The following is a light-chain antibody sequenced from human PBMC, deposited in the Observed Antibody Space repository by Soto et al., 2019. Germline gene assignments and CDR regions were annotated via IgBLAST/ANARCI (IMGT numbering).Light chain of an antibody. CDR3: QQRSTCLYT. CDR1: QDVSIF. J-gene: IGKJ2*01. CDR2: DAS. Sequence: LAQSPATLSLSPGARATLSGKASQDVSIFLSWYQQKPGQAPRLLFHDASNRATGVPGRFSGRGSGRSFTLTITSLDPEDVADYYCQQRSTCLYTFGQGTKLEV. V-gene: IGKV3-11*02.